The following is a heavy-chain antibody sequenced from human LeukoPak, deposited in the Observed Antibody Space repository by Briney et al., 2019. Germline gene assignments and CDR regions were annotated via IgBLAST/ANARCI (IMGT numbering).Heavy chain of an antibody. V-gene: IGHV3-74*01. D-gene: IGHD3-16*01. Sequence: GGSLRLSCEASGFTFRSYWMHWARQAPGKGLVWVSRINGDGSSTSYADSVKGRFTISRDNAKNTPYLQMNSLRAEDSAVYYCASAYYHYYFDYWGQGTLVTVSS. CDR3: ASAYYHYYFDY. CDR2: INGDGSST. CDR1: GFTFRSYW. J-gene: IGHJ4*02.